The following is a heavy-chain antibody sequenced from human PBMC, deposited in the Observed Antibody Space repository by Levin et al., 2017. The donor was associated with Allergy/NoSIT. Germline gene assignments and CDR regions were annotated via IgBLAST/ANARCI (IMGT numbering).Heavy chain of an antibody. CDR2: ISGSRTYT. CDR3: ASIAVAGTWDEAFDV. Sequence: PGGSLRLSCAASGFTFSDYYISWIRQAPGKGLEWLADISGSRTYTNYADSVKGRFTISRDNVKKTVYLQMNRLRAEDTARYYCASIAVAGTWDEAFDVWGQGTMVTVSS. CDR1: GFTFSDYY. D-gene: IGHD6-19*01. V-gene: IGHV3-11*03. J-gene: IGHJ3*01.